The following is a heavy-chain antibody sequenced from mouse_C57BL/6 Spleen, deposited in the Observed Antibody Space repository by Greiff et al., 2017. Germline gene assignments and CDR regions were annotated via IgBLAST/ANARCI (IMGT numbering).Heavy chain of an antibody. J-gene: IGHJ3*01. V-gene: IGHV1-69*01. CDR2: IDPSDSYT. CDR1: GYTFTSYW. CDR3: ARSDYGSSWFAY. D-gene: IGHD1-1*01. Sequence: QVQLQQPGAELVMPGASVTLSCKASGYTFTSYWMHWVKQRPGQGLEWIGEIDPSDSYTNYNQKFKGKSTLTVDKSSSTAYMQLSSLTSEDSAVYYCARSDYGSSWFAYWGQGTLVTVSA.